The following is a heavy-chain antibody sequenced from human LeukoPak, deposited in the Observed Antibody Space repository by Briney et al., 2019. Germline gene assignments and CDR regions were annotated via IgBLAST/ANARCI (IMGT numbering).Heavy chain of an antibody. CDR1: GDSISSTNYY. V-gene: IGHV4-39*01. Sequence: SETLSLTCTVSGDSISSTNYYWGWIRQPPGRGLEWIGSIYYTGSTYYNPSLKSRVTISVDTSKNQLSLKLSSVTAADTAVYYCARLFPDHDAFDIWGQGTMVTVSS. J-gene: IGHJ3*02. CDR2: IYYTGST. D-gene: IGHD2-21*01. CDR3: ARLFPDHDAFDI.